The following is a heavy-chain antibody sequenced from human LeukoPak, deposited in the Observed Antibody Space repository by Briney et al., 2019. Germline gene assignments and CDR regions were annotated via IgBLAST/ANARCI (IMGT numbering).Heavy chain of an antibody. CDR1: GASISSYY. Sequence: SETLSLTCTVSGASISSYYWSWIRQPAGKGLEWIGRIYTSGSTNSNPSLQSRVTMSVDTSKNQFSLRLSSVTAADTAVYYCAAYCNGTSCYSYFDSWGQGTLVTVSS. CDR3: AAYCNGTSCYSYFDS. V-gene: IGHV4-4*07. D-gene: IGHD2-2*01. J-gene: IGHJ4*02. CDR2: IYTSGST.